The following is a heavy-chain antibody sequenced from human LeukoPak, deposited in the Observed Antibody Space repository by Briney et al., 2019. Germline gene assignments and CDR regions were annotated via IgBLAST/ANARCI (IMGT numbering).Heavy chain of an antibody. CDR3: AKGGVSDSGSWYGDYFDY. Sequence: GGSLRLSCEASGFTFSNYWMTWVRQAPGRGLEWVANIKYDGSEQYYLDSVKGRFTISRDNSKNTLYLQLNSLRTEDTAVYYCAKGGVSDSGSWYGDYFDYWGQGTLVTVSS. CDR2: IKYDGSEQ. V-gene: IGHV3-7*04. D-gene: IGHD6-13*01. J-gene: IGHJ4*02. CDR1: GFTFSNYW.